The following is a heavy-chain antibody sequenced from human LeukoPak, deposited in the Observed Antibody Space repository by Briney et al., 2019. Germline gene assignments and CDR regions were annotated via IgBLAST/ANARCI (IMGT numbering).Heavy chain of an antibody. CDR1: GGSISSGGYY. V-gene: IGHV4-31*03. Sequence: SETLSLTCTVSGGSISSGGYYWSWIHQHPGKGLEWIGYIYYSGSTYYNPSLKSRVTISVDTSKNQFSLKLSSVTAADTAVYYCARGQAAGPLEWLSHFDYWGQGTLVTVSS. CDR3: ARGQAAGPLEWLSHFDY. D-gene: IGHD3-3*01. J-gene: IGHJ4*02. CDR2: IYYSGST.